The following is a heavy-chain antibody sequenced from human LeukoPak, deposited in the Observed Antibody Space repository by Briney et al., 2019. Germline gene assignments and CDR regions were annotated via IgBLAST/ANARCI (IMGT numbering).Heavy chain of an antibody. J-gene: IGHJ6*03. CDR2: IRYDGSNK. CDR1: GFTFSSYG. Sequence: PGGSLRLSCAASGFTFSSYGMHWVRQAPGKGLEWVAFIRYDGSNKYYADSVKGRFTISRDNSKNTLYLQMNSLRAEDTAVYYCAKVYSGYDYSYYYYYMDVWGKGTTVTIS. CDR3: AKVYSGYDYSYYYYYMDV. D-gene: IGHD5-12*01. V-gene: IGHV3-30*02.